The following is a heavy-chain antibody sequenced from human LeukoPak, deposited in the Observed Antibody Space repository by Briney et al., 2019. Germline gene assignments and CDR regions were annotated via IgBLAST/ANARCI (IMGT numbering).Heavy chain of an antibody. V-gene: IGHV1-2*02. CDR3: ARVAMAVAGSFDY. D-gene: IGHD6-19*01. CDR2: INPNSGGT. J-gene: IGHJ4*02. Sequence: ASVKVSCKASGYTFTGYYMHWVRQAPGQGLEWMGWINPNSGGTNYAQKFQGRVTMTRDTSISTAYMELSRLRSDDTAVYYCARVAMAVAGSFDYWGQGTLVTVSS. CDR1: GYTFTGYY.